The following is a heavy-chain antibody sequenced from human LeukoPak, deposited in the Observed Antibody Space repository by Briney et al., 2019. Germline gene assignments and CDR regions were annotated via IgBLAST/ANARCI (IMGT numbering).Heavy chain of an antibody. CDR3: ARDSTYATRFDY. V-gene: IGHV3-7*01. Sequence: GSLRLSCAASGFTFSSYWMSWVRQAPGKGLEWVANIKQDESEKYYVDSVKGRFTISRDNAKNSLYLQMNILRAEDTAVYYCARDSTYATRFDYWGQGTLVTVSS. D-gene: IGHD2-15*01. CDR1: GFTFSSYW. CDR2: IKQDESEK. J-gene: IGHJ4*02.